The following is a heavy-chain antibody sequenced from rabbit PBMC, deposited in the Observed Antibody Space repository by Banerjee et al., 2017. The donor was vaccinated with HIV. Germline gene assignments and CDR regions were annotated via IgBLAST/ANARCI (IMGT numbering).Heavy chain of an antibody. V-gene: IGHV1S45*01. J-gene: IGHJ4*01. D-gene: IGHD2-1*01. CDR3: ARGIYLYDDYPPFNL. CDR2: IYAGSSGST. CDR1: GFSFSSSYW. Sequence: QEQLEESGGDLVKPEGSLTLTCTASGFSFSSSYWICWVRQAPGKGLEWIACIYAGSSGSTYYASWAKGRFTISKTSSTTVTLQMTSLTAADTATYFCARGIYLYDDYPPFNLWGPGTLVTVS.